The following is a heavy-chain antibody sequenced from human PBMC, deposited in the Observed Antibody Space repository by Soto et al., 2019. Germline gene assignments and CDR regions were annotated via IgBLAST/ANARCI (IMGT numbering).Heavy chain of an antibody. CDR3: ARTTMGYSYGFLFDY. J-gene: IGHJ4*02. D-gene: IGHD5-18*01. Sequence: TSVKVSCKDSGGTFSSYAISWVRQAHGQGLEWMGGIIPIFGTANYAQKFQGRVTITADESTSTAYMELSSLRSEDTAVYYCARTTMGYSYGFLFDYWGQGTLVTVSS. CDR2: IIPIFGTA. CDR1: GGTFSSYA. V-gene: IGHV1-69*13.